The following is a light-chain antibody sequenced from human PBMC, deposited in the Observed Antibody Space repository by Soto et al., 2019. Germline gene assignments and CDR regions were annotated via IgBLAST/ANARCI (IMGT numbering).Light chain of an antibody. CDR1: QDIDIY. CDR2: ATS. Sequence: DIQMTQSPSSLSASVGDRVTITCRTSQDIDIYLNWYQHKPGRAPKLLIYATSTLESGVPSRFSGSGSGTDFILTINSLQLEDFETYYCQQSNDSPFTLSPGTRVDIK. V-gene: IGKV1-39*01. CDR3: QQSNDSPFT. J-gene: IGKJ3*01.